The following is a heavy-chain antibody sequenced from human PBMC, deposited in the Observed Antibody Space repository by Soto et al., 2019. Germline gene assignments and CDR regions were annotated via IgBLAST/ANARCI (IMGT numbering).Heavy chain of an antibody. CDR1: GYIFVNYS. D-gene: IGHD3-16*01. J-gene: IGHJ6*04. V-gene: IGHV1-18*01. CDR3: AMVNNYVTPTPQDV. CDR2: SIPYSGKT. Sequence: HVQLVQSGDEVRKPGSSGKVSCNASGYIFVNYSIAWVRQAPGQGLEWMGWSIPYSGKTHYASKVQGRLTMTTDTSTSTAYMELGSLTSEDTAVYYCAMVNNYVTPTPQDVCGKRTTVTVSS.